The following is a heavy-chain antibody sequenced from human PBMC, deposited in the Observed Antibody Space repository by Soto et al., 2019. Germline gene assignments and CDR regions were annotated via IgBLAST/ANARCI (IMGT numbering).Heavy chain of an antibody. V-gene: IGHV4-39*01. D-gene: IGHD3-22*01. J-gene: IGHJ5*02. CDR3: ARDYYDSSDYTTNCFDP. CDR1: GGSISSGGYY. CDR2: IYHSGST. Sequence: SETLSLTCTVSGGSISSGGYYWSWIRQHPGTGLEWIGEIYHSGSTNYNPSLKSRVTISVDTSKNQFSLKLTSVTAADTAVYYCARDYYDSSDYTTNCFDPWGQGTLVTVSS.